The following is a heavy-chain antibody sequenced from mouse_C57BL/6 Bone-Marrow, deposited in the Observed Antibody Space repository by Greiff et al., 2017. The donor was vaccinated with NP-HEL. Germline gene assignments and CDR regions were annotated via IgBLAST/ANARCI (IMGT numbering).Heavy chain of an antibody. CDR1: GYTFTDYE. V-gene: IGHV1-15*01. J-gene: IGHJ1*03. CDR2: IDPETGGT. CDR3: TRGVYYDYLHWYFDV. D-gene: IGHD2-4*01. Sequence: VQLQQSGAELVRPGASVTLSCKASGYTFTDYEMHWVKQTPVHGLEWIGAIDPETGGTAYNQKFKGKAILTADKSSSTAYMELRSLTSEDSAVYYCTRGVYYDYLHWYFDVWGTGTTVTVSS.